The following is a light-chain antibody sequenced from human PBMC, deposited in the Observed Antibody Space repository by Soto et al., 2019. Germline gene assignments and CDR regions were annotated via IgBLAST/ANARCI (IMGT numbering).Light chain of an antibody. CDR1: QSVSSN. CDR3: QQRINWPPMFT. CDR2: DAS. V-gene: IGKV3-11*01. Sequence: EIVLTQSPPTLSLSPGESATLSCRASQSVSSNFSWYQQKPGQAPRLVIYDASNRATGIPPRFSGSGSGTDFTLTISSLEPEDFAVYYCQQRINWPPMFTFGQGTKLEIK. J-gene: IGKJ2*01.